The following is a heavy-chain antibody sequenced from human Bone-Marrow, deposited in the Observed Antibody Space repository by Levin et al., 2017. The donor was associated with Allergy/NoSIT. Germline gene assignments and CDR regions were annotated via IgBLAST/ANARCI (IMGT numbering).Heavy chain of an antibody. V-gene: IGHV1-18*01. CDR3: ARDRGYYDSGNNPNPSWKLGDF. D-gene: IGHD3-10*01. CDR2: ISTFNGNT. J-gene: IGHJ4*02. Sequence: LGESLKISCKASGYSFTTYAISWVRQDPGHGLEWMGWISTFNGNTKYSQSLQDRVTMTTDTSASTAYMELRSLTSDDTAVYYCARDRGYYDSGNNPNPSWKLGDFWGQGTLVTVSS. CDR1: GYSFTTYA.